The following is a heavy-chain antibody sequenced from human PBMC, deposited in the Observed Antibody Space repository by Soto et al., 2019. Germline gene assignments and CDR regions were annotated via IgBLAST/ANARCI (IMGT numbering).Heavy chain of an antibody. CDR2: ICNSGTT. V-gene: IGHV4-59*12. D-gene: IGHD6-6*01. Sequence: SETLSLTCTVSGGSIRSYCWTWIRQPPGEGLEWIGCICNSGTTNYNPSLKSRVTISVDTQKNQFSLKLSSVTAADTAVYYCARCEQLAEWYFDLWGRGTLVTVFS. J-gene: IGHJ2*01. CDR1: GGSIRSYC. CDR3: ARCEQLAEWYFDL.